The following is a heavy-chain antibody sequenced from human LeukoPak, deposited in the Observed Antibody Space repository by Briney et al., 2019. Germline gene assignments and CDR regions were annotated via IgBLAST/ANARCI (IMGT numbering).Heavy chain of an antibody. Sequence: SETLSLTCTVSGGSFSIYYWSWIRQPAGKGLEYIGRIYTSGSTNYNPSLKSRVTMSVDTSNNQFSLKLSSVTAADTAVYYCARGPTTVTRAFDYWGQGTLVTVSS. CDR2: IYTSGST. D-gene: IGHD4-17*01. V-gene: IGHV4-4*07. CDR3: ARGPTTVTRAFDY. J-gene: IGHJ4*02. CDR1: GGSFSIYY.